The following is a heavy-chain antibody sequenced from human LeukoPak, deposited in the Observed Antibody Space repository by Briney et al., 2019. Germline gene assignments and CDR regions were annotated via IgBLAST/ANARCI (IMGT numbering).Heavy chain of an antibody. CDR2: MWYDGSKQ. CDR3: ARDFNYDPDC. Sequence: GRSLRLSCATSGFTFSRYGMHWVRQAPGKGLEWVAVMWYDGSKQYYADSVKGRFTVSRDSSKNTLYLQMNSLRAEDTAVYYCARDFNYDPDCWGQGTLVTVSS. CDR1: GFTFSRYG. V-gene: IGHV3-33*01. D-gene: IGHD3-3*01. J-gene: IGHJ4*02.